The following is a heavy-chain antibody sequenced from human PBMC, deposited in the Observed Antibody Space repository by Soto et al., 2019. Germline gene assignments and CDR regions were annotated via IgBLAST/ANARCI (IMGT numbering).Heavy chain of an antibody. CDR2: INAGNGYT. J-gene: IGHJ4*02. CDR3: ARAVAVPADFDY. Sequence: ASVKVSCKASGYTVTGYDIHWVRQAPGQRLEWMGWINAGNGYTKYSQKFQGRVTITRDTSASTAYMELSSLRSEDTAVYYCARAVAVPADFDYWGQGTLVTVSS. CDR1: GYTVTGYD. V-gene: IGHV1-3*01. D-gene: IGHD6-19*01.